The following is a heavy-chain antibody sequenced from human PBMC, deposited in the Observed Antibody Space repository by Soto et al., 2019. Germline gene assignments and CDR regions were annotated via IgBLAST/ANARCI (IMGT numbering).Heavy chain of an antibody. J-gene: IGHJ4*02. CDR2: ISGSGVST. D-gene: IGHD1-26*01. Sequence: PGGSLRLSCAASGFTFSSYGMSWVRQAPGKGLDWVSSISGSGVSTYYADSVKGRFSISRDNSKNTLYLQMNSLRAEDTAVYYCAKVKEVGAITLFDYWAQGTLVTGSS. CDR1: GFTFSSYG. CDR3: AKVKEVGAITLFDY. V-gene: IGHV3-23*01.